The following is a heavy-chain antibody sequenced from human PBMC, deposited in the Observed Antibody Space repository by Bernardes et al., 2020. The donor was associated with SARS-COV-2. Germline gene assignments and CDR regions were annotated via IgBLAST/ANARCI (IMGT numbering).Heavy chain of an antibody. CDR3: ARAKGVGATTRGYYGMDV. Sequence: GGSLRLFCAASGFTFSSYSMNWVRQAPGKGLEWVSSISSSSSYIYYADSVKGRFTISRDNAKNSLYLQMNSLRAEDTAVYYCARAKGVGATTRGYYGMDVWGQGTTVTVSS. CDR1: GFTFSSYS. J-gene: IGHJ6*02. CDR2: ISSSSSYI. V-gene: IGHV3-21*01. D-gene: IGHD1-26*01.